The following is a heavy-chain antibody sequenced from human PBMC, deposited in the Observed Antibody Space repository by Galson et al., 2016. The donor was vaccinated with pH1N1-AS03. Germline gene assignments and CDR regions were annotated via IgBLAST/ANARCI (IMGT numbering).Heavy chain of an antibody. CDR3: AEMEVPAAKVWDHYYMDV. V-gene: IGHV3-33*05. J-gene: IGHJ6*03. CDR2: ISYDGSNK. Sequence: SLRLSCAASVFTFRSYGMHWVRQTPGKGLEWVAFISYDGSNKYYSDSVKGRFSISRDNSQNTVYLQMSSLRADDTAVYYCAEMEVPAAKVWDHYYMDVWGKGTAVTVSS. CDR1: VFTFRSYG. D-gene: IGHD2-2*01.